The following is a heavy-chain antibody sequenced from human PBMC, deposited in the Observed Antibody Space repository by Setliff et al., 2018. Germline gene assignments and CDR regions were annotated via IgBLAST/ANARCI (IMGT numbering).Heavy chain of an antibody. V-gene: IGHV4-59*01. Sequence: SETLSLTCTVSGGSISTYYWSWIRQPPGKGLEWIGYVYYSGIANYSPSLKSRLTISVDTSKNQFSLKLRSVTAADTAVYYCARMSGFQYIDVWDKGTTVTVSS. CDR3: ARMSGFQYIDV. D-gene: IGHD3-3*01. CDR1: GGSISTYY. J-gene: IGHJ6*03. CDR2: VYYSGIA.